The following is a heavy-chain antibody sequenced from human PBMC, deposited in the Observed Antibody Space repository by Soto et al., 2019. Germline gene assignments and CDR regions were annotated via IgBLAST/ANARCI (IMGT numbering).Heavy chain of an antibody. V-gene: IGHV4-4*07. D-gene: IGHD1-1*01. CDR3: ARGMTPTGATAWYYFDS. CDR2: FSLSGTT. Sequence: SETLSLTCTVSGASITGSSYWSWIRQPAGKGLEWIGRFSLSGTTNYNPSLRSRVTMSADVSKNQFSLRLTSVTAADTALYYCARGMTPTGATAWYYFDSWGQGTLVPVCS. CDR1: GASITGSSY. J-gene: IGHJ4*02.